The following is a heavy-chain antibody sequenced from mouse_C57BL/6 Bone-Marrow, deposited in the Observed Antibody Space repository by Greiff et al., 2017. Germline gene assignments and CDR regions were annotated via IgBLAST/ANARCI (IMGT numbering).Heavy chain of an antibody. J-gene: IGHJ1*03. CDR3: ARLYGSSPWYFDV. D-gene: IGHD1-1*01. CDR1: GYSITSGYY. Sequence: ESGPGLVKPSQSLSLTCSVTGYSITSGYYWNWIRQFPGNKLEWMGYISYDGSNNYNPSLKNRISITRDTSKNQFFLKLNSVTTEDTATYYCARLYGSSPWYFDVWGTGTTVTVSS. V-gene: IGHV3-6*01. CDR2: ISYDGSN.